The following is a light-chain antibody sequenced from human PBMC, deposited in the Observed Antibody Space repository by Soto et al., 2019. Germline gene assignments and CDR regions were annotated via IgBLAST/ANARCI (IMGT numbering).Light chain of an antibody. Sequence: EIVMTQSPATLSVSPGERATLSCRASQSVSSNLAWYQQKPGQAPRLLIYGASTRATGIPARFSGSGSGTEFTLTISSLQSEDFAVYYCQHRVTFGQGTKVDIK. J-gene: IGKJ1*01. CDR1: QSVSSN. V-gene: IGKV3-15*01. CDR2: GAS. CDR3: QHRVT.